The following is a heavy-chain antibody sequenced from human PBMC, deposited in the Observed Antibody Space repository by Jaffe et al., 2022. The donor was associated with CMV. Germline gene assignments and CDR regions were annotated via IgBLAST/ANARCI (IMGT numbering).Heavy chain of an antibody. Sequence: QVQLVESGGGLVKPGGSLRLSCAASGFIFSDYYMSWIRQVPGKGLEWLSYISSSSSYTHYADSVKGRFTISRDNAKNSLYLQIHSLRAEDTAIYYCARDAMGPTNRPSDYWGQGTLVTVSS. V-gene: IGHV3-11*06. CDR2: ISSSSSYT. CDR1: GFIFSDYY. J-gene: IGHJ4*02. D-gene: IGHD1-26*01. CDR3: ARDAMGPTNRPSDY.